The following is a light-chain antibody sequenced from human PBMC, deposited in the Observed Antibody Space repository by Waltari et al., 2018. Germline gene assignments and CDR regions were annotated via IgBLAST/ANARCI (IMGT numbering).Light chain of an antibody. CDR1: PSISSY. CDR2: AAS. J-gene: IGKJ1*01. Sequence: DIQMTQSPSSLSASVGDRVTITCRASPSISSYLNWYQQKPGKAPKLLIYAASSLQSGVPSRFSGSGSGTDFTLTISSLQPDDFATYYCQQYNRFSPFGQGTNVEVK. V-gene: IGKV1-39*01. CDR3: QQYNRFSP.